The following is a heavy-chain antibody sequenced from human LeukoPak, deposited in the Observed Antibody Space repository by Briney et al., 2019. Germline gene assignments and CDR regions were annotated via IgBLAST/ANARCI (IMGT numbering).Heavy chain of an antibody. CDR2: ISSSSGTI. CDR1: GFTFSGYS. V-gene: IGHV3-48*02. J-gene: IGHJ4*02. CDR3: ARDLFDY. Sequence: PGGSLRLSCAASGFTFSGYSMNWVRQAPGKGLEWLSYISSSSGTISYADSVKGRYSISRDNAKNSLYLQMNSLSDEDTAVYYCARDLFDYWGQGTLVTVSS.